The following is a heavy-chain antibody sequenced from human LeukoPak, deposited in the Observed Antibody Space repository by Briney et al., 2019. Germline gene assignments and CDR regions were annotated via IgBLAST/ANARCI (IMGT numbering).Heavy chain of an antibody. CDR2: IYYSGST. J-gene: IGHJ6*02. V-gene: IGHV4-31*03. CDR1: DGSISSGGYY. Sequence: SQTLSLTCTVSDGSISSGGYYWSWIRQHPGKGLEWIGYIYYSGSTYYNPSLKSRVTISVDTSKNQFSLKLSSVTAADTAVYYCARDRLHYGSGYGMDVWGQGTTVTVSS. D-gene: IGHD3-10*01. CDR3: ARDRLHYGSGYGMDV.